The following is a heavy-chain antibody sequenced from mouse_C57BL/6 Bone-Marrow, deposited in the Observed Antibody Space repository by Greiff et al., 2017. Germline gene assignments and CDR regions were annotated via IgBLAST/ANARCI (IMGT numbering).Heavy chain of an antibody. CDR1: GFSFNTYA. V-gene: IGHV10-1*01. CDR3: VRHYSNYLFAY. CDR2: IRSKSNNYAT. J-gene: IGHJ3*01. D-gene: IGHD2-5*01. Sequence: EVQLVESGGGLVQPKGSLKLSCAASGFSFNTYAMNWVRQAPGKGLEWVARIRSKSNNYATYYADSVKDRFTISRDDSESMLYLQMNNLKTEDTAMYYCVRHYSNYLFAYWGQGTLVTVSA.